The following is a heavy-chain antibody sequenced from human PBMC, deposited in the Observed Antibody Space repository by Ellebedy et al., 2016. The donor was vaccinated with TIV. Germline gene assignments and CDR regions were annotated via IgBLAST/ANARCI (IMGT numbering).Heavy chain of an antibody. Sequence: PGGSLRLSCAASGFTFSSYGMHWVRQAPGKGLEWVAVIWYDGSNKYYADSVKGRFTISRDNSKNTLYLQMNSLRAEDTAVYYCARFPLSGGNGDYWGQGTLVTVSS. D-gene: IGHD1-1*01. CDR3: ARFPLSGGNGDY. CDR2: IWYDGSNK. V-gene: IGHV3-33*01. CDR1: GFTFSSYG. J-gene: IGHJ4*02.